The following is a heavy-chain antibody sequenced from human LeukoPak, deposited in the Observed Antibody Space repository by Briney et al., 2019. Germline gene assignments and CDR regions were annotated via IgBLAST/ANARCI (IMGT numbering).Heavy chain of an antibody. Sequence: ASVKVSCKASGYTFTRYAITWVRQAPGQGLEWMGWISAYNGNTNYVQKLRGRVTVTTDTSTNTAYMEMRSLRSDDTAVYYCARLGEAVGVLTSDYYYMDVWGQGTTVIVSS. J-gene: IGHJ6*03. CDR2: ISAYNGNT. D-gene: IGHD3-16*01. V-gene: IGHV1-18*01. CDR1: GYTFTRYA. CDR3: ARLGEAVGVLTSDYYYMDV.